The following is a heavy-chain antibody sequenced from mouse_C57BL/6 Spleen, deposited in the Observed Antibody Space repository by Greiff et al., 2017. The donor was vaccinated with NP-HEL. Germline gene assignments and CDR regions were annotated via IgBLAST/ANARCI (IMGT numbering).Heavy chain of an antibody. CDR3: ARSPYDYFAY. V-gene: IGHV1-69*01. CDR2: IDPSDSYT. CDR1: GYTFTSYW. J-gene: IGHJ3*01. Sequence: QVQLKQPGAELVMPGASVKLSCTASGYTFTSYWMHWVKQRPGQGLEWIGEIDPSDSYTNYNQKFKGKSTLTVDKSSSTAYMQLSSLTSEDSAVYYCARSPYDYFAYWGQGTLVTVSA. D-gene: IGHD2-4*01.